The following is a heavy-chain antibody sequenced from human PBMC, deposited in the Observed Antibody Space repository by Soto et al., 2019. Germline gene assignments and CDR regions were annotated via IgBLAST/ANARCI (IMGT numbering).Heavy chain of an antibody. D-gene: IGHD2-8*01. CDR3: TRDLNGGNPFDY. J-gene: IGHJ4*02. CDR1: GYTLTNYA. V-gene: IGHV1-3*01. CDR2: IDPGSGKA. Sequence: QVQLVQSGAEVKKPGASVRLSCKPSGYTLTNYAIHWVRQAAGQGLEWLAGIDPGSGKATYSQKVQGRLILSRDNSASTFYMDLTSLTSEDTAVYFCTRDLNGGNPFDYWGQGALVTVSS.